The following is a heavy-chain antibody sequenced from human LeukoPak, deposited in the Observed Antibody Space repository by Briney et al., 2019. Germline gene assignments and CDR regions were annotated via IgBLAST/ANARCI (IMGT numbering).Heavy chain of an antibody. D-gene: IGHD3-9*01. CDR3: ARDRDILTDYYYYYGMDV. V-gene: IGHV3-21*01. CDR1: GFTFSSYS. CDR2: ISSSSSYI. Sequence: GGSLRLSCAASGFTFSSYSMNWVRQAPGKGLEWVSSISSSSSYIYYADSVKGRFTISRDNAKNSLYLQMNSLRAEDTAVYYCARDRDILTDYYYYYGMDVWGQGTTVTVSS. J-gene: IGHJ6*02.